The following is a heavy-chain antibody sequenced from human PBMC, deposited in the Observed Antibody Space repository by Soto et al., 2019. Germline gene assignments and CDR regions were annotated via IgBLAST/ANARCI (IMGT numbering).Heavy chain of an antibody. V-gene: IGHV3-23*01. CDR2: LSGNGDDT. CDR3: AKDPLAVAGNNYYRMDV. CDR1: GFACPTCA. Sequence: PGGSLRLSCAASGFACPTCAMTWVRQAPGKGLEWVSTLSGNGDDTDYADSVKGRFTISRDNSKNTLYLQMNSLRAEDTAVYYCAKDPLAVAGNNYYRMDVWGQGTTVTVSS. J-gene: IGHJ6*02. D-gene: IGHD6-19*01.